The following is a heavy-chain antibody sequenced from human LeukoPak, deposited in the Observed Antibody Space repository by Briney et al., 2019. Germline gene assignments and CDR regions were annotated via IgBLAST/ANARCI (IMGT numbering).Heavy chain of an antibody. V-gene: IGHV3-23*01. D-gene: IGHD3-22*01. CDR1: GFTFSSYA. CDR2: ISGSGGST. Sequence: GGSLRLSCAASGFTFSSYAMSGFRQAPGKGLEWVAAISGSGGSTYYADSVTGRFTISRDNSKNTLYLQMNSLRDEDTAVYYCANGSYDSSGYSPWYFDYWGQGTLVTVSS. J-gene: IGHJ4*02. CDR3: ANGSYDSSGYSPWYFDY.